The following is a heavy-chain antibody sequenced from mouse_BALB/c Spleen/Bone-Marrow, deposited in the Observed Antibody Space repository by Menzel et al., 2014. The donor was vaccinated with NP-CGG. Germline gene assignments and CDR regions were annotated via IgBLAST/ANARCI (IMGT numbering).Heavy chain of an antibody. CDR2: ISYSGST. CDR3: ARSSSYDYDVGFAY. J-gene: IGHJ3*01. V-gene: IGHV3-2*02. Sequence: DVHLVESGPGLVKPSQSLSLTCIVTGYSITRDYAWNWIRQFPGNKLEWIGYISYSGSTTYNPSLESRISITRDTSKNQFFLQLDSVTTEDTATYYCARSSSYDYDVGFAYWGQGTLVTVSA. D-gene: IGHD2-4*01. CDR1: GYSITRDYA.